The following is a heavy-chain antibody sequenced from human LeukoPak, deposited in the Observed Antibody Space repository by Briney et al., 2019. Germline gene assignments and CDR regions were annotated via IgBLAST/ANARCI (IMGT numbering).Heavy chain of an antibody. CDR1: GFTFSDYY. V-gene: IGHV3-11*04. D-gene: IGHD1-26*01. Sequence: PGGSLRLSCAASGFTFSDYYMSWIRQAPGKGLEWVSYISSSGSTIYYADSVKGRFTISRDNAKNSLYLQMNSMRAEDTAVYYCERAYYSGSYSHSPLQWGQGTLVTVSA. J-gene: IGHJ4*02. CDR3: ERAYYSGSYSHSPLQ. CDR2: ISSSGSTI.